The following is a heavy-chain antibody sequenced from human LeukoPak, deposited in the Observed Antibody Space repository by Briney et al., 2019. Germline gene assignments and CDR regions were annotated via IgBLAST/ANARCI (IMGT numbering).Heavy chain of an antibody. CDR1: GPSISSYY. D-gene: IGHD3-22*01. CDR2: IYYSGST. J-gene: IGHJ4*02. V-gene: IGHV4-39*07. CDR3: AGIYYYDSSGYFDY. Sequence: SETLSLTCAVYGPSISSYYWGWIRQPPGKGLEWIGSIYYSGSTYYNPSLKSRVTISVDTSKNQFSLKLSSVTAAATAVYYCAGIYYYDSSGYFDYWGQGTLVTVSS.